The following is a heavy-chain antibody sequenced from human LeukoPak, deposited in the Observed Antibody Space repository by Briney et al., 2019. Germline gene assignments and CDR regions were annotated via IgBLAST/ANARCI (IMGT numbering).Heavy chain of an antibody. Sequence: GGSLRLSCAASGFTVSTNYMSWVRQAPGKGLEWVSVISGSGGSTYYADSVKGRFTISRDNSKNTLYLQMNSLRAEDTAVYYCAKGGSYYYYYGMDVWGQGTTVTVSS. D-gene: IGHD2-15*01. J-gene: IGHJ6*02. CDR3: AKGGSYYYYYGMDV. CDR2: ISGSGGST. V-gene: IGHV3-23*01. CDR1: GFTVSTNY.